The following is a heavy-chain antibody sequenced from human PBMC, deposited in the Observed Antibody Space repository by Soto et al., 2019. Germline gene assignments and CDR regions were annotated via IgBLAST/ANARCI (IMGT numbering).Heavy chain of an antibody. D-gene: IGHD3-9*01. CDR2: IKGDGSHI. CDR1: GFTFSSRW. Sequence: GRSLRLCVAGSGFTFSSRWMTWVRQAPGEGLEWVCRIKGDGSHIDYVYSVKGRFTISRDNAENSLYLQMNNLRVEDTAVYYCENRPSEINYFAVFDYCGHGTPVTVSS. CDR3: ENRPSEINYFAVFDY. J-gene: IGHJ4*01. V-gene: IGHV3-7*03.